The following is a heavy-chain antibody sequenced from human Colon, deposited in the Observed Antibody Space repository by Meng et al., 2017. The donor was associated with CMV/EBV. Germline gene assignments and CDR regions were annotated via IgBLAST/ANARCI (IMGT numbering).Heavy chain of an antibody. V-gene: IGHV1-2*02. Sequence: QVQLVHVGEEVKNPVAPVKVSSKASGYTFTPYYIHWVRQAPGQGLEWVGCMLPKTGALDYAQKFRGRITLTTDTSITTAYMELSGLTSDDTAVYYCIRENWYYDYWGLGTLVTVSS. D-gene: IGHD1-1*01. CDR2: MLPKTGAL. CDR3: IRENWYYDY. CDR1: GYTFTPYY. J-gene: IGHJ4*02.